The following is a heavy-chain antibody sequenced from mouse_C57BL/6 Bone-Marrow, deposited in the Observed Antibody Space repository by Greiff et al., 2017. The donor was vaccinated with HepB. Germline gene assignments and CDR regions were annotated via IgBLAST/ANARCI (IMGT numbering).Heavy chain of an antibody. CDR3: ARRGYDYDVGWYFDV. V-gene: IGHV5-2*01. CDR2: INSDGGST. CDR1: EYEFPSHD. D-gene: IGHD2-4*01. Sequence: EVQRVESGGGLVQPGESLKLSCESNEYEFPSHDMSWVRKTPEKRLELVAAINSDGGSTYYPDTMERRFIISRDNTKKTLYLQMSSLRSEDTALYYCARRGYDYDVGWYFDVWGTGTTVTVSS. J-gene: IGHJ1*03.